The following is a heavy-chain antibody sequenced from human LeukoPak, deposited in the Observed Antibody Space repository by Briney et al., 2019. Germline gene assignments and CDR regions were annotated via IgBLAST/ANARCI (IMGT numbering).Heavy chain of an antibody. V-gene: IGHV3-30*18. Sequence: GGSLRLSCAASGFTFSSYGMHWVRQAPGKGLEWVAVISYDGSNKYYADSVKGRFTISRDNSKNTLYLQMNSLRAEDTAVYYCAKDTSEQWLVDYFQHWGQGTLVTVSS. D-gene: IGHD6-19*01. CDR1: GFTFSSYG. CDR3: AKDTSEQWLVDYFQH. CDR2: ISYDGSNK. J-gene: IGHJ1*01.